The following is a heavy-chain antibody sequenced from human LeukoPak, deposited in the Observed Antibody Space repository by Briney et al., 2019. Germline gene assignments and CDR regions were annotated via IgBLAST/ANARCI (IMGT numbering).Heavy chain of an antibody. V-gene: IGHV3-30*04. CDR1: GFTFSSYA. CDR3: ARVRGTAMAPYYFDY. Sequence: GGSLRLSCAASGFTFSSYAMHWVRQAPGKGLEWVAVISYDGSNKYYADSVKGRFTISRDNSKNTLYLQMNSLRAEDTAVYYCARVRGTAMAPYYFDYWGQGTLVTVSS. J-gene: IGHJ4*02. D-gene: IGHD5-18*01. CDR2: ISYDGSNK.